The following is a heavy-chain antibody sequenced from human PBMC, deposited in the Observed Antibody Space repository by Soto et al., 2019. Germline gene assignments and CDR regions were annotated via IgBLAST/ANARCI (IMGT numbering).Heavy chain of an antibody. CDR3: AKGYYDISGLSLNLFDP. V-gene: IGHV3-74*01. Sequence: GGSLRLSCAASGFTFGPFWMHWVRQAPGKGLVWLSHINSDGSTIVYADSVKGRFTISRDNSKNKLDLQMNSLRAEDTAVYYCAKGYYDISGLSLNLFDPWGQRTLVTVSS. J-gene: IGHJ5*02. D-gene: IGHD3-22*01. CDR2: INSDGSTI. CDR1: GFTFGPFW.